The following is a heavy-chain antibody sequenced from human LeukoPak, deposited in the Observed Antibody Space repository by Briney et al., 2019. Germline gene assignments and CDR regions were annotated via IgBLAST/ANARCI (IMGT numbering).Heavy chain of an antibody. Sequence: ASVKVSCKASGYTFTSYGISWVRQAPGQGLEWMGWISAYNSNTNYEQKLQGRVTMTTDTSTSTAYMELRSLRSDDTAVYYCARDNKLVVVVAASDYWGQGTLVTVSS. D-gene: IGHD2-15*01. CDR1: GYTFTSYG. CDR3: ARDNKLVVVVAASDY. CDR2: ISAYNSNT. V-gene: IGHV1-18*01. J-gene: IGHJ4*02.